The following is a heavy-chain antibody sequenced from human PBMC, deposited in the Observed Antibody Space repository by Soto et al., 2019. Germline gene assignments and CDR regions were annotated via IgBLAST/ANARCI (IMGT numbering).Heavy chain of an antibody. CDR2: IIPIFGTA. J-gene: IGHJ6*02. Sequence: GASVKVSCKASGGTFSSYAISWVRQAPGQGLEWMGGIIPIFGTANYAQKFQGRVTITADESTSTAYMELSSLRSEDTAVYYCARVNSSSWTYYYYYYGMDVWGQGTTVTVSS. V-gene: IGHV1-69*13. CDR3: ARVNSSSWTYYYYYYGMDV. D-gene: IGHD6-13*01. CDR1: GGTFSSYA.